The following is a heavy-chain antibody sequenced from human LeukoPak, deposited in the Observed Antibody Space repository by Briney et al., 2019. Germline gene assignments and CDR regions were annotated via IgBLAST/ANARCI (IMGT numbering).Heavy chain of an antibody. J-gene: IGHJ6*02. CDR3: AGIDDYSNYAPYYYGMDV. V-gene: IGHV1-69*13. D-gene: IGHD4-11*01. CDR2: ITPIFGTA. CDR1: GGTFSSYA. Sequence: SVKVSCKASGGTFSSYAISWVRQAPGQGLEWMGGITPIFGTANYAQKFQGRVTITADESTSTAYMELSSPRSEDTAVYYCAGIDDYSNYAPYYYGMDVWGQGTTVTVSS.